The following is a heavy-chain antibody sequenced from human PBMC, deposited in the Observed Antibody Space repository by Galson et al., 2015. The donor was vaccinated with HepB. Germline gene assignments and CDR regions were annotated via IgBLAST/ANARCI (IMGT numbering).Heavy chain of an antibody. J-gene: IGHJ6*02. CDR1: GFTFSSYG. Sequence: SLRLSCAASGFTFSSYGMHWVRKAPGKGLEWVAVIWYDGSNKYYADSVKGRFTISRDNSKNTLYLQMNSLRAEDTAVYYCARVIAAAGTDYYYYYSMDVWGQGTTVTVSS. V-gene: IGHV3-33*08. CDR2: IWYDGSNK. CDR3: ARVIAAAGTDYYYYYSMDV. D-gene: IGHD6-13*01.